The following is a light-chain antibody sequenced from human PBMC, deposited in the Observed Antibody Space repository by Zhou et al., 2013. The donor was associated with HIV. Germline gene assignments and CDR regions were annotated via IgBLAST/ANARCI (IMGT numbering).Light chain of an antibody. CDR2: AAS. CDR3: QQSYSSPQFT. Sequence: DIQMTQSPSPLSASVGDRVTITCRASQNIRSYLNWYQQKPGKVPKLLIYAASNLQSGVPSRFSGSGSGTDFTLTISSLQPDDSATYYCQQSYSSPQFTFGPGTKVEIK. J-gene: IGKJ3*01. V-gene: IGKV1-39*01. CDR1: QNIRSY.